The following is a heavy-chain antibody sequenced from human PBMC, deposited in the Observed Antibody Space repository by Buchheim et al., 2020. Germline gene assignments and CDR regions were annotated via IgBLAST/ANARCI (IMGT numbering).Heavy chain of an antibody. Sequence: QVQLVESGGGVVQPGRSLRLSCAASGFTFSSYGMHWVRQAPGKGLEWVAVISYDGSNKYYADSVKGRFTISRDNSKNTLYLQMNSLRAEDTAVYYCATDHNYDFWSGYFSPFDYWGQGTL. CDR2: ISYDGSNK. J-gene: IGHJ4*02. CDR1: GFTFSSYG. D-gene: IGHD3-3*01. CDR3: ATDHNYDFWSGYFSPFDY. V-gene: IGHV3-30*03.